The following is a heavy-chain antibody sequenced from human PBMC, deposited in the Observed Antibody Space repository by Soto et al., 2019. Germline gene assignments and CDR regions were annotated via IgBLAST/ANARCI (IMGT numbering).Heavy chain of an antibody. CDR2: ISYDGSNK. D-gene: IGHD5-18*01. V-gene: IGHV3-30*18. J-gene: IGHJ4*02. CDR1: GFTFSSYG. CDR3: AKDQGRGYSDGSTDY. Sequence: QVQLVESGGGVVQPGRSLRLSCAASGFTFSSYGMHWVRQAPGKGLEWVAVISYDGSNKYYADSVKGRFTISRDNSKNTLYLQMNSLRAEDTAVYYCAKDQGRGYSDGSTDYWGQGTLVTVSS.